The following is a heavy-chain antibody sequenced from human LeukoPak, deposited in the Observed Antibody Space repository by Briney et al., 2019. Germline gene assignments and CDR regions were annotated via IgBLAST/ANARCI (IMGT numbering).Heavy chain of an antibody. V-gene: IGHV3-23*01. D-gene: IGHD3-22*01. Sequence: GGSLRLSCAASGFTFSTYVMHWVRQAPGKGLEWVSAISGSGGSTYYADSVKGRFTISRDNSKNTLYLQMNSLRAEDTAVYYCAKDYYDSSGYYYAEDAFDIWGQGTMVTVSS. CDR2: ISGSGGST. J-gene: IGHJ3*02. CDR1: GFTFSTYV. CDR3: AKDYYDSSGYYYAEDAFDI.